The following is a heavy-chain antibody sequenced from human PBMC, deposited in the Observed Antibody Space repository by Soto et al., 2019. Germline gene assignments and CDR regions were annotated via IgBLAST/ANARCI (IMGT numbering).Heavy chain of an antibody. J-gene: IGHJ6*02. CDR3: ARDEGLWTAYYYYGMDV. Sequence: GGSLRLSXAASGFTFSSYSMNWVRQAPGKGLEWVSSISSSSSYIYYADSVKGRFTISRDNAKNSLYLQMNSLRAEDTAVYYCARDEGLWTAYYYYGMDVWGQGTTVTVSS. D-gene: IGHD5-18*01. V-gene: IGHV3-21*01. CDR1: GFTFSSYS. CDR2: ISSSSSYI.